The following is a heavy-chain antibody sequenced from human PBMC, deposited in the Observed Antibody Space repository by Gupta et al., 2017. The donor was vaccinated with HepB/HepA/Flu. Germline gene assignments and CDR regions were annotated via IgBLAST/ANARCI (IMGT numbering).Heavy chain of an antibody. CDR1: GFTFSSYA. V-gene: IGHV3-64*01. D-gene: IGHD3-10*01. Sequence: EVQLVESGGGLVQPGGSLRLSCAASGFTFSSYAMHWVRQAPGKGLEYVSAISSNGGSTYYANSVKGRFTISRDNSKNTLYLQMGSLRAEDMAVYYCARDPVWFGELLHPPDYWGQGTLVTVSS. CDR2: ISSNGGST. CDR3: ARDPVWFGELLHPPDY. J-gene: IGHJ4*02.